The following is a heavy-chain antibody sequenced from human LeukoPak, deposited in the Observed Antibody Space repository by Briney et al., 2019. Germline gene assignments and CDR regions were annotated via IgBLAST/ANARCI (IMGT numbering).Heavy chain of an antibody. CDR2: ISGDGIHT. CDR3: ARPLGPGSGWFDP. CDR1: GFTFSDYY. D-gene: IGHD3-10*01. V-gene: IGHV3-11*06. Sequence: GGSLRLSCVASGFTFSDYYMTWIRQAPGKGLEWVSHISGDGIHTNYADSVQGRFTISRDNAKNSLFLQVNSLRVEDRAVYYCARPLGPGSGWFDPWGQGTLVTVSS. J-gene: IGHJ5*02.